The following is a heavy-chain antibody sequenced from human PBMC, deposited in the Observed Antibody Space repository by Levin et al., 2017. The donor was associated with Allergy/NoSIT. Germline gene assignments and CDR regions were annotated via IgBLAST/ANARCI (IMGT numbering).Heavy chain of an antibody. V-gene: IGHV3-48*02. Sequence: LSLTCAASGFTFSSYSMNWVRQAPGKGLEWVSYISSSSSTIYYADSVKGRFTISRDNAKNSLYLQMNSLRDEDTAVYYCARPGSSSGYDTYYYYYMDVWGKGTTVTVSS. CDR2: ISSSSSTI. CDR3: ARPGSSSGYDTYYYYYMDV. CDR1: GFTFSSYS. D-gene: IGHD5-12*01. J-gene: IGHJ6*03.